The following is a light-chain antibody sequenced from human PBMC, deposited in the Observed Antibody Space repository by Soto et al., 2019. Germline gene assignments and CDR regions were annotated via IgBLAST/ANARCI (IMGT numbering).Light chain of an antibody. V-gene: IGLV2-14*03. CDR1: SSDVGGYNY. Sequence: QSVLTQPASVSGSPGQSITISCTGTSSDVGGYNYVSWYQLHPGKAPKLVIYDVSDRPSGVSNRFSGSKSGNTASLTISGLQAEDEADFYCSSYTSSSTVVFGGGTQLTVL. CDR2: DVS. J-gene: IGLJ2*01. CDR3: SSYTSSSTVV.